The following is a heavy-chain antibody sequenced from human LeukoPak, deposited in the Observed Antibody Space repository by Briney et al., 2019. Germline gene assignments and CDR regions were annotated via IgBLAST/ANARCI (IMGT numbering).Heavy chain of an antibody. J-gene: IGHJ4*02. D-gene: IGHD6-19*01. Sequence: KPSETLSLTCAVSGYSISSGYYWGWIRQPPGKGLEWIGSIYHSGSTNYNPSLKSRVTISVDTSKNQFSLKLSSVTAADTAVYYCARAGYSSGWSSFDYWGQGTLVTVSS. CDR1: GYSISSGYY. CDR3: ARAGYSSGWSSFDY. CDR2: IYHSGST. V-gene: IGHV4-38-2*01.